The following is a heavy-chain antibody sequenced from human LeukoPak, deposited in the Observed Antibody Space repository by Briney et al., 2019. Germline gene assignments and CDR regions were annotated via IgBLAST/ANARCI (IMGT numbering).Heavy chain of an antibody. Sequence: SETLSLTCTVSGGSISSSSYYWGWIRQPPGKGLEWIGNINYGGSGSTYYNPSLKSRVTISVDTSRNQFSLKLNSVTAADTAVYYCARLPTGYPNWFDPWGQGTLVTVSS. V-gene: IGHV4-39*01. J-gene: IGHJ5*02. CDR3: ARLPTGYPNWFDP. CDR2: INYGGSGST. D-gene: IGHD3-9*01. CDR1: GGSISSSSYY.